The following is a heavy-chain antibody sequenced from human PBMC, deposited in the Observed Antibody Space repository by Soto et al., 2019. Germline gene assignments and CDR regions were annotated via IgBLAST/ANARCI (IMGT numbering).Heavy chain of an antibody. CDR2: ISYDGSNK. D-gene: IGHD1-1*01. CDR3: ARPLWRDDDNWGYFDL. V-gene: IGHV3-30-3*01. J-gene: IGHJ2*01. CDR1: GFTFSSYA. Sequence: QVQLVESGGGVVQPGRSLRLSCAASGFTFSSYAMHWVRQAPGKGLEWVAVISYDGSNKYYADSVKGRFTISRDNSKNTLYLQMNSLRTEDTAVYYCARPLWRDDDNWGYFDLWGRGTLVTDSS.